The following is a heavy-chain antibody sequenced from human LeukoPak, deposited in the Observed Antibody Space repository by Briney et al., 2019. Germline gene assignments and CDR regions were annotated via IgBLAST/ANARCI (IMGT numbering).Heavy chain of an antibody. D-gene: IGHD6-25*01. Sequence: GGSLRLSCVASGFTFDDYAMHWVRQAPGKGLEWVSGISYNRDGIGYADSVKGRFTVSRDNAKNSLYLQMNSLRSEDTALYYCAKGAAAGIRGYFDYGGQGILVTVSA. CDR2: ISYNRDGI. V-gene: IGHV3-9*01. J-gene: IGHJ4*02. CDR3: AKGAAAGIRGYFDY. CDR1: GFTFDDYA.